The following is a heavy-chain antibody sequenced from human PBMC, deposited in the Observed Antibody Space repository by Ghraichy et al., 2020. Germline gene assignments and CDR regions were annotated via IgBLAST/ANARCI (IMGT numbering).Heavy chain of an antibody. J-gene: IGHJ6*02. CDR1: GFTFSSYG. D-gene: IGHD3-22*01. V-gene: IGHV3-33*01. Sequence: GGSLRLSCAASGFTFSSYGMHWVRQAPGKGLEWVAITWYDGSKKYYGDSVKGRFTISRDNFKNTLYLQMNSLRAEDTAVYYCARDDSSGSAIYYQFYYGMDVWGQGTTVTVSS. CDR2: TWYDGSKK. CDR3: ARDDSSGSAIYYQFYYGMDV.